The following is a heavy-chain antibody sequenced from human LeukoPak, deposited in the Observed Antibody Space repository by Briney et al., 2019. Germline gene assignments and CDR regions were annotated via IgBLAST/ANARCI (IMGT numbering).Heavy chain of an antibody. CDR1: GFTFSSYG. D-gene: IGHD6-19*01. J-gene: IGHJ5*02. V-gene: IGHV3-7*01. Sequence: GGSLRLSCAASGFTFSSYGMSWVRQAPGKGLEWVANIKQDGSEKYYVDSVKGRFTISRDNAKNSLYLQMNSLRAEDTAVYYCAREASSGWYNWFDPWGQGTLVTVSS. CDR2: IKQDGSEK. CDR3: AREASSGWYNWFDP.